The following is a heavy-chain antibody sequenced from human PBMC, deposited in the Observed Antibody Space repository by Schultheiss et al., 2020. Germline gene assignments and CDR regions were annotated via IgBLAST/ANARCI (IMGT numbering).Heavy chain of an antibody. CDR2: MSYDGGVT. V-gene: IGHV3-30*04. D-gene: IGHD4-17*01. CDR3: ATAVTLWYFDY. Sequence: GGSLRLSCAASGFTFSKFATHWVRQAPGKGLEWVAVMSYDGGVTVYADSVKGRFTIARDNSKNTLYLHMNSLKPADTAVYYCATAVTLWYFDYWGQGTLVTVSS. CDR1: GFTFSKFA. J-gene: IGHJ4*02.